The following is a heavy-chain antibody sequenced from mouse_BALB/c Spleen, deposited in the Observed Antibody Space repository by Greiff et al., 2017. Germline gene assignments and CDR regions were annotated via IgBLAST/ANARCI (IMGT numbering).Heavy chain of an antibody. CDR1: GFAFSSYD. J-gene: IGHJ4*01. CDR2: ISSGGGST. V-gene: IGHV5-12-1*01. CDR3: ARRSPYYAMDY. Sequence: EVQRVESGGGLVKPGGSLKLSCAASGFAFSSYDMSWVRQTPEKRLEWVAYISSGGGSTYYPDTVKGRFTISRDNAKNTLYLQMSSLKSEDTAMYYCARRSPYYAMDYWGQGTSVTVSS.